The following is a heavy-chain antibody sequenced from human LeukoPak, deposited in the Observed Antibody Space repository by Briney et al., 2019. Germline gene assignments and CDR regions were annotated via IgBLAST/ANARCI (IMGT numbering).Heavy chain of an antibody. J-gene: IGHJ5*02. CDR1: GYIFTNYW. D-gene: IGHD5-12*01. CDR3: ARHGYSDYDPTSHWFDP. CDR2: IYPGDSNI. Sequence: PGKSLKISCKTSGYIFTNYWIGWVRQMPGKDLEWMGIIYPGDSNIRYSPSFQGLVTISADRSVSTAYLQWSSLKASDTAMYYCARHGYSDYDPTSHWFDPWGQGTLVTVSS. V-gene: IGHV5-51*01.